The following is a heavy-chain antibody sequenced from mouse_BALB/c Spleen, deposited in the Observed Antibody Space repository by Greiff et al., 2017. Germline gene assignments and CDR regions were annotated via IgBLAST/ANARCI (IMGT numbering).Heavy chain of an antibody. J-gene: IGHJ4*01. V-gene: IGHV1S81*02. D-gene: IGHD2-1*01. CDR2: INPSNGRT. CDR3: ARSRGNYDYAMDY. Sequence: QVQLQQPGAELVKPGASVKLSCKASGYTFTSYWMHWVKQRPGQGLEWIGEINPSNGRTNYNEKFKSKATLTVDKSSSTAYIQLSSLTSEDSAVYYCARSRGNYDYAMDYWGQGTSVTVSS. CDR1: GYTFTSYW.